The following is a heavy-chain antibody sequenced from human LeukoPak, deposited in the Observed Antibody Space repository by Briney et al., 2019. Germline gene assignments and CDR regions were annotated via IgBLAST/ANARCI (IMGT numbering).Heavy chain of an antibody. V-gene: IGHV3-23*01. Sequence: PGGSLRLSCAASGFTFSSYAMSWVRQAPGKGLEWVSAISGSTGSTYYADSVKGRFTISRDNSKNTLYLQMNSLRAEDTAVYYCAKGSYYSSGAYYRWSSFDYWGQGTLVTVSS. D-gene: IGHD3-10*01. CDR2: ISGSTGST. CDR1: GFTFSSYA. J-gene: IGHJ4*02. CDR3: AKGSYYSSGAYYRWSSFDY.